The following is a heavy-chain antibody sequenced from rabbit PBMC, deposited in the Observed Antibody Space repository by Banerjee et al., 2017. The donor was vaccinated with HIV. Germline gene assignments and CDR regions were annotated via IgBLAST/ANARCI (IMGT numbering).Heavy chain of an antibody. V-gene: IGHV1S45*01. J-gene: IGHJ4*01. CDR2: INSGSSGST. CDR1: GFSFSSSYW. Sequence: QQQLEESGGGLVKPEGSLTLTCTASGFSFSSSYWICWVRQAPGKGLEWIACINSGSSGSTAYASWAKGRFTISKASSTTVTLQMTSLTAADTATYFCARSAYAGGGGNGLGLWGPGTLVTVS. D-gene: IGHD4-2*01. CDR3: ARSAYAGGGGNGLGL.